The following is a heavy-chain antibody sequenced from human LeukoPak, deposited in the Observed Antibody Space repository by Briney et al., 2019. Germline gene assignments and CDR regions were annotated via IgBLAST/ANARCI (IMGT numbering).Heavy chain of an antibody. CDR2: IYSGGST. Sequence: GGSLRLSCAASGFTVSSNYMSWVRQAPGEGLEWVSVIYSGGSTYYADSVKGRFTISRDNSKNTLYLQMNSLRAEDTAVYYCARRYSSGWYGMDVWGQGTTVTVSS. D-gene: IGHD6-19*01. J-gene: IGHJ6*02. CDR1: GFTVSSNY. V-gene: IGHV3-53*01. CDR3: ARRYSSGWYGMDV.